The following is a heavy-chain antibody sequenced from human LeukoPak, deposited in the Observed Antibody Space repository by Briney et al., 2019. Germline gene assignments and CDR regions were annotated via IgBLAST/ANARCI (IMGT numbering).Heavy chain of an antibody. Sequence: GGSLRLSCAASGFTFSSYGMHWVRQAPGKGLEWVAVIWYDGSNKYYADSVKGRFTISRDNSKNTLYLQMNSLRAEDTAVYYCARDLRIAAAGTSVDYWGQGTLVTVSS. D-gene: IGHD6-13*01. CDR2: IWYDGSNK. CDR1: GFTFSSYG. V-gene: IGHV3-33*01. CDR3: ARDLRIAAAGTSVDY. J-gene: IGHJ4*02.